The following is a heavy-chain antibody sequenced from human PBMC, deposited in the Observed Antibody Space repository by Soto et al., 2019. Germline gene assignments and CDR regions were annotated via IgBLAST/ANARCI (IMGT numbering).Heavy chain of an antibody. V-gene: IGHV1-2*02. CDR2: FNVNSGDI. D-gene: IGHD3-10*01. Sequence: QVQLVQSGAEVKKLGASVRVSCRASGYTFTAYCVQWVRQTPRQGMQWMGWFNVNSGDIQYAQSFQGRVTLTRNTSISRGSMELTRLTPDDTAVYYCARDMDYYYGSGTGNGHGVWGQGTTVTV. CDR3: ARDMDYYYGSGTGNGHGV. J-gene: IGHJ6*02. CDR1: GYTFTAYC.